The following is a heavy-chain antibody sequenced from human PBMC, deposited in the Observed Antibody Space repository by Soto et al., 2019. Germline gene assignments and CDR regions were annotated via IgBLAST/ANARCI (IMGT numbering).Heavy chain of an antibody. CDR3: ARVSSGRSGYGTDV. J-gene: IGHJ6*02. V-gene: IGHV3-53*01. Sequence: EVQLVESGGGLIQPGGSLRLSCAASVFTVSSNYMSWVRQAPGKGLEWVSVIYSGGSTYYADSVKGRFTISRDNSKNTLYLQMNSLRAEDTAVYYCARVSSGRSGYGTDVWGQGTTVTVSS. D-gene: IGHD3-22*01. CDR1: VFTVSSNY. CDR2: IYSGGST.